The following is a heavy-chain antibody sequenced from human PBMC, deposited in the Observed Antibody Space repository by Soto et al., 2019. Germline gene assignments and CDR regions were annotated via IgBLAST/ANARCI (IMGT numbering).Heavy chain of an antibody. CDR1: GGTFSSYA. J-gene: IGHJ6*02. CDR2: IIPIFGTA. Sequence: SVKVSCKASGGTFSSYAISWVRQAPGQGLEWMGGIIPIFGTANYAQKFQGRVTITADESTSTAYMELSSLRSEDTAVYYCARGRRSSSSKVLYYYGMDVWGQGTTVTVSS. V-gene: IGHV1-69*13. D-gene: IGHD6-6*01. CDR3: ARGRRSSSSKVLYYYGMDV.